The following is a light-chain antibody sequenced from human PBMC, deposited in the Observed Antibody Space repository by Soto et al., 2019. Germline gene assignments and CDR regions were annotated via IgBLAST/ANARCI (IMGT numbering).Light chain of an antibody. V-gene: IGLV1-44*01. CDR1: SSNIGSNT. CDR2: SNN. J-gene: IGLJ1*01. Sequence: QSALTQPPSASGTPGQRVTISCSGSSSNIGSNTVKWYQQLPGTAPKLLIYSNNQRPSGVPDRFSGSKSGTSASLAISGLQYEDEADYYCAAWDDRLNGYVFGTGTKVTV. CDR3: AAWDDRLNGYV.